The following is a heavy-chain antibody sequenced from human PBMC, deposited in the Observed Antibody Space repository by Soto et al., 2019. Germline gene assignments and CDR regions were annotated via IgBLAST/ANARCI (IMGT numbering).Heavy chain of an antibody. J-gene: IGHJ5*02. Sequence: SETLSLTCTVSGGSISSYYWSWIRQPPGKGLEWIGYIYYSGSTNYNPSLKSRVTISVDTSKNQFSLKLSSVTAADTAVYYCARPVVAAGAGWFDPWGQGTLVTVSS. CDR1: GGSISSYY. CDR3: ARPVVAAGAGWFDP. D-gene: IGHD2-15*01. CDR2: IYYSGST. V-gene: IGHV4-59*01.